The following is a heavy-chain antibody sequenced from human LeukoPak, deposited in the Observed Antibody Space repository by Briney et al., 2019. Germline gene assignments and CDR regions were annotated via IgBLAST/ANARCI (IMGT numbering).Heavy chain of an antibody. V-gene: IGHV1-8*01. Sequence: ASVKVSCKASGYTFTSYDINWVRQATGQGLEWMGWMNPNSGNTGYAQKFQGRVTMTRNTSISTAYMELSSLRSEDTAVYYCVAHNDYRFRDFDYWGQGTLVTVSS. CDR2: MNPNSGNT. J-gene: IGHJ4*02. D-gene: IGHD4-11*01. CDR3: VAHNDYRFRDFDY. CDR1: GYTFTSYD.